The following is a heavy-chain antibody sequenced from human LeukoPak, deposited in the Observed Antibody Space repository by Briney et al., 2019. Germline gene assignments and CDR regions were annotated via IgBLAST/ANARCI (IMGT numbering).Heavy chain of an antibody. J-gene: IGHJ4*02. Sequence: SVKVSCKASGGTFSSYAISWVRQAPGQGLEWMGRIIPIFGIANYAQKFQGRVTITADKSTSTAYMELSSLRSEDTAVYCCAIILWFGELIFDYWGQGTLVTVSS. CDR2: IIPIFGIA. D-gene: IGHD3-10*01. CDR1: GGTFSSYA. V-gene: IGHV1-69*04. CDR3: AIILWFGELIFDY.